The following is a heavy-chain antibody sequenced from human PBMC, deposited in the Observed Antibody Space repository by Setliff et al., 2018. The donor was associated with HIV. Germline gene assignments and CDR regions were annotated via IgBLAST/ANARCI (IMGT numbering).Heavy chain of an antibody. D-gene: IGHD3-3*01. CDR1: GYSISSGCY. V-gene: IGHV4-38-2*01. CDR2: MYHTGST. J-gene: IGHJ6*02. CDR3: ARHSGGSFYNFWSGDYYYYGMDV. Sequence: PSETLSLTCAVSGYSISSGCYWGWIRQPPGKGLEWIGSMYHTGSTYYSPSLNSRFTISVDTSKNQFSLKLRSVTAADTAVYYCARHSGGSFYNFWSGDYYYYGMDVWGQGTTVTVSS.